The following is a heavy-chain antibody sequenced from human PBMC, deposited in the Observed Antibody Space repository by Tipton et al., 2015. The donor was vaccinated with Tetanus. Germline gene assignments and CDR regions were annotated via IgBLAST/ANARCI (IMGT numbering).Heavy chain of an antibody. CDR1: GFTFKSYT. D-gene: IGHD1-14*01. CDR3: AKEALGVRNL. CDR2: ISGSRLTP. J-gene: IGHJ6*04. V-gene: IGHV3-23*01. Sequence: SLRLSCAASGFTFKSYTMNWVRQAPGNGLEWVAAISGSRLTPYYADSVKGRFTISRDNSKNTVSLQLNSLRADDTAIYYCAKEALGVRNLGGKGPTVTVSS.